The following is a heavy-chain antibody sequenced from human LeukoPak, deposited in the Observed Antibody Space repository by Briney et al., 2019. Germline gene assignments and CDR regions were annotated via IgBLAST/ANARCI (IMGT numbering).Heavy chain of an antibody. CDR3: VRDVAAAGSHNWFDP. Sequence: SVKVSCKASGYTFSGYYMHWVRQAPGQGLEWRGWIKVKTGGTNDAQKFQGRVTMTRDTSISTAYRELNWLRFDDTAVYYCVRDVAAAGSHNWFDPWGQGTLVTVSS. J-gene: IGHJ5*02. V-gene: IGHV1-2*02. D-gene: IGHD6-25*01. CDR2: IKVKTGGT. CDR1: GYTFSGYY.